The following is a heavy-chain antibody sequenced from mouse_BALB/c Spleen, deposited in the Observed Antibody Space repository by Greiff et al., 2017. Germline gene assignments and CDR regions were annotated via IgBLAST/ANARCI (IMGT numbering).Heavy chain of an antibody. D-gene: IGHD1-2*01. V-gene: IGHV14-3*02. CDR1: GFNIKDTY. Sequence: EVMLVESGAELVKPGASVKLSCTASGFNIKDTYMHWVKQRPEQGLEWIGRIDPANGNTKYDPKFQGKATITADTSSNTAYLQLSSLTSEDTAVYYCARGWTTATAWFAYWGQGTLVTVSA. CDR2: IDPANGNT. CDR3: ARGWTTATAWFAY. J-gene: IGHJ3*01.